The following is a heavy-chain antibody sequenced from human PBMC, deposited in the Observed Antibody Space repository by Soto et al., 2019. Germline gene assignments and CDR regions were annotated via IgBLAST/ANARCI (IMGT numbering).Heavy chain of an antibody. D-gene: IGHD6-13*01. J-gene: IGHJ5*02. CDR3: ASSSGASSSWYYPLDP. V-gene: IGHV4-34*01. CDR1: GGSFSGYY. Sequence: PSETLSLTCAVYGGSFSGYYWSWIRQPPGKGLEWIGEINHSGSTNYNPSLKSRVTISVDTSKNQFSLKLSSVTAADTAVYYCASSSGASSSWYYPLDPWGQGTLVTVSS. CDR2: INHSGST.